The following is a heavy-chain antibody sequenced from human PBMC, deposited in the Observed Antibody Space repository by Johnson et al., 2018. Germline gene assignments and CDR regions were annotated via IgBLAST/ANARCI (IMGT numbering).Heavy chain of an antibody. CDR2: ISWNSGSI. Sequence: VQLVQSGGGLVQPGRSLRLSCAASGFTFDDYAMHWVRQAPGKGLGWVSGISWNSGSIGYADSVKGRFTISRDNAKNSLYLQMNSLRAEDTALYYCAKDQGSYLEYFQHWGQGTLVTVSS. CDR1: GFTFDDYA. J-gene: IGHJ1*01. V-gene: IGHV3-9*01. D-gene: IGHD1-26*01. CDR3: AKDQGSYLEYFQH.